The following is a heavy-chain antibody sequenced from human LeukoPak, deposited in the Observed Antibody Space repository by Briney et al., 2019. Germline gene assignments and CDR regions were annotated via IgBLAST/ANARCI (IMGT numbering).Heavy chain of an antibody. V-gene: IGHV4-59*01. CDR1: GGSISSYY. CDR3: ARGTTDYYYYMDV. D-gene: IGHD4-17*01. CDR2: IYYSGST. J-gene: IGHJ6*03. Sequence: PSETLSLTCTVSGGSISSYYWSWLRQPPGKGLEWIGYIYYSGSTNYNPSLTSRVTISVDTSKNQFSLKLSSVTAADTAVYYCARGTTDYYYYMDVWGKGTTVTVSS.